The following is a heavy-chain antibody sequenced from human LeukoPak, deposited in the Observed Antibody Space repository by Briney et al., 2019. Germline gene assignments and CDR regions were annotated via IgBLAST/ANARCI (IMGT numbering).Heavy chain of an antibody. V-gene: IGHV3-20*04. CDR3: ARDLGTAGNWNYVKNLNWFDP. CDR2: INWNGGST. J-gene: IGHJ5*02. Sequence: PGGSLRLSCAASGFTVSSNYMSWVRQAPGKGLEWVSGINWNGGSTGYADSVKGRFTISRDNAKNSLYLQMNSLRAEDTAVYYCARDLGTAGNWNYVKNLNWFDPWGQGTLVTVSS. D-gene: IGHD1-7*01. CDR1: GFTVSSNY.